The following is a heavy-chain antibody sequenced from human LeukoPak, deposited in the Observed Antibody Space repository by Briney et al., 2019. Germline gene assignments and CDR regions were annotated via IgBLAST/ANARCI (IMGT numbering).Heavy chain of an antibody. CDR1: GFTFSMSA. CDR3: AKLAPGPLDYYYYHYMDV. J-gene: IGHJ6*03. Sequence: GGTLRLSCAASGFTFSMSAMTWIRQATGKGLEWVSVMSGGGGSTYYAESVEGRFTISRDNSKNTLYLQMNSLRAEDTAVYYCAKLAPGPLDYYYYHYMDVWGTGTAVTVSS. CDR2: MSGGGGST. V-gene: IGHV3-23*01.